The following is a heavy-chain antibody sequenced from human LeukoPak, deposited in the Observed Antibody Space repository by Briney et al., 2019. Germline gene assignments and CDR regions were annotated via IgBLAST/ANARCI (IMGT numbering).Heavy chain of an antibody. V-gene: IGHV3-66*01. CDR2: IYTGGST. CDR1: GFTVSSNY. Sequence: PGGSLRLSCAVSGFTVSSNYMSWVRQAPGKGLEWVSVIYTGGSTYYADSVKGRFTVSRDNSKNTLYLQMNSLGAEDTAVYYCARDRNAAATGYWGQGTLVTVSS. D-gene: IGHD6-13*01. CDR3: ARDRNAAATGY. J-gene: IGHJ4*02.